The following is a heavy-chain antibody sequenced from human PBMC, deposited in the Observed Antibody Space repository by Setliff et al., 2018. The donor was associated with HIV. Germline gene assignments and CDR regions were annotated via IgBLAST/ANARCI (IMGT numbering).Heavy chain of an antibody. V-gene: IGHV4-59*12. CDR2: IYNSGGT. Sequence: PSETLSLTCTVSGGSMSSYFWSWIRQSPGKGLEWIGYIYNSGGTNYNPSLKSRVTISLDTSKNQFSLKLSSVTAADTAVYYCARGFLVTHYYVDVWGTGTTVTVSS. J-gene: IGHJ6*03. CDR1: GGSMSSYF. D-gene: IGHD4-4*01. CDR3: ARGFLVTHYYVDV.